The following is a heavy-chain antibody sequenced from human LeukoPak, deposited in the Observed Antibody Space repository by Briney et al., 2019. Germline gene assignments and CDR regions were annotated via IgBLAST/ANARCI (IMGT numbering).Heavy chain of an antibody. CDR3: AKVRSAVAAAATNY. CDR2: ISGSGGST. V-gene: IGHV3-23*01. D-gene: IGHD2-15*01. CDR1: GFTFSNYA. Sequence: PGGSLRLSCAASGFTFSNYAMSWVRQAPGKGLEWVSVISGSGGSTYHADSVKGRFTISRDNSNNTLYLQMNSLRAEDTAIYYCAKVRSAVAAAATNYWGQGTLVTVSS. J-gene: IGHJ4*02.